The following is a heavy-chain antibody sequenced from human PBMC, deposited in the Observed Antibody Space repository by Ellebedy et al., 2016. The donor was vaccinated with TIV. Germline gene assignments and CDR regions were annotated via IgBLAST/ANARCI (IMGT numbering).Heavy chain of an antibody. J-gene: IGHJ6*02. CDR1: GFTLNDYV. V-gene: IGHV3-23*01. D-gene: IGHD6-6*01. CDR3: ARLISARPFYYYYFGMDV. Sequence: GGSLRLSCTASGFTLNDYVMSWVRQAPGKGLEWVSVISASGGTTYYADSVKGRFIISRDNTKNTLYLQMSGLKAEDTAVNFCARLISARPFYYYYFGMDVWGQGTTVTVSS. CDR2: ISASGGTT.